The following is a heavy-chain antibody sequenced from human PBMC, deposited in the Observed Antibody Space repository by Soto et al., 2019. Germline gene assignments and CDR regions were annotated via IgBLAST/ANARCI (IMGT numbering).Heavy chain of an antibody. CDR2: IYPADSDT. CDR1: GSTFTHFW. V-gene: IGHV5-51*01. D-gene: IGHD4-17*01. J-gene: IGHJ5*02. Sequence: GESLKISCKGFGSTFTHFWIGWVRQRPGKGLEWMGIIYPADSDTKYSPSFQGRVTMSADESISTVYLQWRRLKASDSAIYYCARQGVSYGDGGGDLFSSCGKGSLVIVYS. CDR3: ARQGVSYGDGGGDLFSS.